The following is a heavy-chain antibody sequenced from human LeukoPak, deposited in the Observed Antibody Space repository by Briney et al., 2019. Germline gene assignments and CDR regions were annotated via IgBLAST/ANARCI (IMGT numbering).Heavy chain of an antibody. CDR2: MNPNSGGT. CDR1: GYTLTGYY. D-gene: IGHD3-16*02. V-gene: IGHV1-2*02. J-gene: IGHJ5*02. CDR3: AKDKLGLGELSLYDQ. Sequence: ASVKVSCKASGYTLTGYYMHWVRQAPGQGLEWMGWMNPNSGGTKYAQKFQGRVTMTRDTSISTAYMELSRLRSDNTAMYYCAKDKLGLGELSLYDQWGQGTLVTVFS.